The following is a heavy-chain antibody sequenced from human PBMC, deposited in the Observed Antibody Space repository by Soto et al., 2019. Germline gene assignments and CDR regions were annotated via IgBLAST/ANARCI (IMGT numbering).Heavy chain of an antibody. V-gene: IGHV1-69*13. CDR1: GGTFSSYS. J-gene: IGHJ6*02. CDR2: IIPIFGTA. Sequence: GASVKVSCKASGGTFSSYSISWVLQAPGQGLEWMGGIIPIFGTANYAQKFQGRVTITADESTSTAYMELSSLRSEDTAVYYCARVVASSSWYYYYGMDVWGQGTTVTVSS. CDR3: ARVVASSSWYYYYGMDV. D-gene: IGHD6-13*01.